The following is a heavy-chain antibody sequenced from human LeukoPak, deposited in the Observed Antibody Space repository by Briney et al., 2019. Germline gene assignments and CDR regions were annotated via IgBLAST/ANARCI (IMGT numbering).Heavy chain of an antibody. CDR3: AREAPGIAAAADY. Sequence: SVKVSCKASGGTFSSYTISWVRQAPGQGLEWMGRIIPILGIANYAQKFQGRVTITADKSTSTAYMELSSLRSDDTAVYYCAREAPGIAAAADYWGQGTLVTVSS. J-gene: IGHJ4*02. CDR2: IIPILGIA. D-gene: IGHD6-13*01. CDR1: GGTFSSYT. V-gene: IGHV1-69*04.